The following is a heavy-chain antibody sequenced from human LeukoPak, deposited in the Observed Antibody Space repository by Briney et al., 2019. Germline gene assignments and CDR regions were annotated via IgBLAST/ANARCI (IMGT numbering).Heavy chain of an antibody. Sequence: TGGSLRLSCAASGFTFSNYNINWVRQAPGKGLEWISYISSGSSTIYYADSVKGRFTISRDNAKNSLYLQMNSLRDEDTAVYYCARDYGSHGEYFDYWGQGTLVTVSS. CDR1: GFTFSNYN. CDR2: ISSGSSTI. V-gene: IGHV3-48*02. J-gene: IGHJ4*02. CDR3: ARDYGSHGEYFDY. D-gene: IGHD3-10*01.